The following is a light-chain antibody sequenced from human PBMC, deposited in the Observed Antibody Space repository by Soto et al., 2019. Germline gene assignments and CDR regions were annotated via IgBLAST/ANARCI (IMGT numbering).Light chain of an antibody. CDR1: SSDVGGYDY. CDR3: SSHTSGSTRV. V-gene: IGLV2-14*01. J-gene: IGLJ1*01. Sequence: QSVLTQPASVSGSPGQSIAISCTGTSSDVGGYDYVSWYQQQPDKAPKLMIYEVTQRPSGVSNRFSGSKSDNTASLTISGLQAEDEADYYCSSHTSGSTRVFGTGTKVTVL. CDR2: EVT.